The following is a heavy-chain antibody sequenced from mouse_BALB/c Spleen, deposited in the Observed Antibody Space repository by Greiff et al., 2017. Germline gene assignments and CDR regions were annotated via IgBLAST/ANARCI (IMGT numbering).Heavy chain of an antibody. CDR1: GYTFTSYW. CDR2: INPSNGRT. V-gene: IGHV1S81*02. Sequence: QVHVKQSGAELMKPGASEKLSCKASGYTFTSYWMHWVKQRPGQGLEWIGEINPSNGRTNYNEKFKSKATLTVDKSSSTAYMQLSSLTSEDSAVYYCARRSSDGYPFAYWGQGTLVTVSA. D-gene: IGHD2-3*01. CDR3: ARRSSDGYPFAY. J-gene: IGHJ3*01.